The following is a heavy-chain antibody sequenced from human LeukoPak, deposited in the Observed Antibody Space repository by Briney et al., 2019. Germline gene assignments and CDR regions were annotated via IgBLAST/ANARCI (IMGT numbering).Heavy chain of an antibody. CDR3: ARERYDYVWGSYRYFFDY. Sequence: GGSLRLSCAASGFTFNDYYMGWILQAPGKGLEWVSYISSSGTTIYYADSVKGRFTISRDNAKNSLYLQMTSLRAEDTALYYCARERYDYVWGSYRYFFDYWGQGTLVTVSS. D-gene: IGHD3-16*02. CDR2: ISSSGTTI. V-gene: IGHV3-11*01. CDR1: GFTFNDYY. J-gene: IGHJ4*02.